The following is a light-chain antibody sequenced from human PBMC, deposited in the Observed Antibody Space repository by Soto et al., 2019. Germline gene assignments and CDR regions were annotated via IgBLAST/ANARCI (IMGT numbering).Light chain of an antibody. CDR1: SSDVGRYNF. J-gene: IGLJ1*01. CDR2: EVI. CDR3: SSYSISTAYL. Sequence: QSALTQPASVSGSPGQSITISCTGTSSDVGRYNFVSWYQQHPGKAPKLIIYEVINRPSGVSNRFSGSKSGNTASLTISGLQAEDEADYFCSSYSISTAYLFGTGTKVTVL. V-gene: IGLV2-14*01.